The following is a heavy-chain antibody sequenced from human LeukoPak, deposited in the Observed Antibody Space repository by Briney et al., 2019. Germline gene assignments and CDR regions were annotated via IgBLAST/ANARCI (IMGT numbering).Heavy chain of an antibody. CDR2: INTGNGNT. CDR3: ARAVKYRSGPLTDLLPYYFDY. CDR1: GYTFTNYA. D-gene: IGHD6-19*01. J-gene: IGHJ4*02. V-gene: IGHV1-3*03. Sequence: GASVKVSCKASGYTFTNYAMHWVRQAPGQRLEWMGWINTGNGNTKYSQEFQGRVTITRDTSAKTAYMELSSLRSEDMAVYYCARAVKYRSGPLTDLLPYYFDYWGQGTLVTVSS.